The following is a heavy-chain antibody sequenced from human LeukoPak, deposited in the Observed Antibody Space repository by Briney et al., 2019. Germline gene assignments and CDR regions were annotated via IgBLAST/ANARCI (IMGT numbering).Heavy chain of an antibody. CDR3: GRHETQYDSSGYVFDY. CDR2: MYYSGST. Sequence: KSSETLSLTCTVSGGSISSNRYYWGWVRQPPGKGLEWIGSMYYSGSTYYNPSLKSRVTISVDTSKNQFSLKLFSVTAADTAVYYCGRHETQYDSSGYVFDYWGQRTLVTVSS. J-gene: IGHJ4*02. CDR1: GGSISSNRYY. V-gene: IGHV4-39*01. D-gene: IGHD3-22*01.